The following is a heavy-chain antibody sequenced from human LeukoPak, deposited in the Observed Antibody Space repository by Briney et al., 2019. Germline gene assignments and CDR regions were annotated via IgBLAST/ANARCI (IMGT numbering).Heavy chain of an antibody. Sequence: SETLSLTCTVSGDSFSSVTDYWAWIRQPPGKGLEWIASGDYSGGTYYNPSLESRDTISVDTSKNQFSLKLSSVTAADTAVYYCARGSGSYYPFYFDYWGQGTLVTVSS. CDR2: GDYSGGT. D-gene: IGHD1-26*01. CDR3: ARGSGSYYPFYFDY. V-gene: IGHV4-39*07. CDR1: GDSFSSVTDY. J-gene: IGHJ4*02.